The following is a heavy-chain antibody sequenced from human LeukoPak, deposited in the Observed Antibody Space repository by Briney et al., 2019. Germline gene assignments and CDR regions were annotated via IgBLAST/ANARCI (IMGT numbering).Heavy chain of an antibody. J-gene: IGHJ4*02. CDR2: ISGSGGST. Sequence: GGTLRLSCAASGFTFSSYGMSWVRQAPGKGLEWVSAISGSGGSTYYADSVKGRFTISRGNSKNTLYLQMNSLRAEDTAVYYCARSSGWSRFDYWGQGTLVTVSS. V-gene: IGHV3-23*01. CDR3: ARSSGWSRFDY. CDR1: GFTFSSYG. D-gene: IGHD6-19*01.